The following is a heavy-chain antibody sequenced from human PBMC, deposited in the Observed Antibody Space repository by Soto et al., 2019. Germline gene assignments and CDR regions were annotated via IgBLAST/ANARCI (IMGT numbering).Heavy chain of an antibody. J-gene: IGHJ3*02. CDR1: GFTFSSYG. Sequence: PGGSLRLSCAASGFTFSSYGMHWVRQAPGKGLEWVAVIWYDGSNKYYADSVKGRFTISRDNSKNTLYLQMNSLRAEDTAVYYCARDIYQYYDSSGHDAFDIWGQGTMVTVSS. CDR3: ARDIYQYYDSSGHDAFDI. D-gene: IGHD3-22*01. CDR2: IWYDGSNK. V-gene: IGHV3-33*01.